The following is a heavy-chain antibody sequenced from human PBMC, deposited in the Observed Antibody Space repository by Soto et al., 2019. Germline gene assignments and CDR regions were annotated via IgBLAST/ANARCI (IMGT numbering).Heavy chain of an antibody. CDR2: ITSSGGNT. CDR1: GFTFSNYA. CDR3: AKALPLNTFGEFSD. Sequence: EVQLLESGGGLVQPGGSLRLSCATSGFTFSNYAMNWVRQAPGRGLEWVSGITSSGGNTYYADSVKGRFTISRDNSKNALYLQMNCLRAEDTAIYYCAKALPLNTFGEFSDWGQGTLLTVSS. J-gene: IGHJ4*02. D-gene: IGHD3-10*01. V-gene: IGHV3-23*01.